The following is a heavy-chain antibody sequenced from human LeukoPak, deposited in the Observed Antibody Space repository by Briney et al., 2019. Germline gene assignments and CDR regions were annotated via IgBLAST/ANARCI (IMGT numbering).Heavy chain of an antibody. CDR3: ARDPYSSGWYKDAFDI. V-gene: IGHV3-21*01. Sequence: GGSLRFSCAASGFTFSSYSMTWVRQAPGKGLEWVSSISGSSSYINYADSVMGRFTISRDNAQNSLFLQLNSLRAEDTAVYYCARDPYSSGWYKDAFDIWGQGTMVTVSS. J-gene: IGHJ3*02. D-gene: IGHD6-19*01. CDR2: ISGSSSYI. CDR1: GFTFSSYS.